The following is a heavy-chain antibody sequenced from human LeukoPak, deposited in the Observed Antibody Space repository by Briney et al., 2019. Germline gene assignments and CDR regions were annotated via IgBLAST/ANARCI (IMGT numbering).Heavy chain of an antibody. CDR1: GGTFSSYA. CDR3: ARDPRAIVVVVAATLGPIFQH. Sequence: SVKVSCKASGGTFSSYAINWVRQAPGQGLEWMGRVIPILGIANYAQKFQGRVTITADKSTSTAYMELSSLRSEDTAVYYCARDPRAIVVVVAATLGPIFQHWGQGTLVTVSS. J-gene: IGHJ1*01. D-gene: IGHD2-15*01. V-gene: IGHV1-69*04. CDR2: VIPILGIA.